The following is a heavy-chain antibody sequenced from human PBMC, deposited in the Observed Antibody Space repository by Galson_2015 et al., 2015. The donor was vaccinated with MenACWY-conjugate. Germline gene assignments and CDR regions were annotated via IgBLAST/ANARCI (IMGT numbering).Heavy chain of an antibody. D-gene: IGHD1-14*01. CDR3: ARSGHNGIYYFDY. J-gene: IGHJ4*02. V-gene: IGHV3-48*01. Sequence: SLRLSCAASGFTFSSYNMNWVRQAPGKGLEWVSYIRSSSSTIYYADSVKGRFTISRDNANNSLYLQMNSLRAEDTAVYYCARSGHNGIYYFDYWGQGTQVTVSS. CDR1: GFTFSSYN. CDR2: IRSSSSTI.